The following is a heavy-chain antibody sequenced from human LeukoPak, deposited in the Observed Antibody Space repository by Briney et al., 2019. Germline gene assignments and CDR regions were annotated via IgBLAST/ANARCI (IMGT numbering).Heavy chain of an antibody. CDR2: ISYDGSNK. CDR3: AKSYGRELGPFDY. CDR1: RFTFSSYG. V-gene: IGHV3-30*18. J-gene: IGHJ4*02. Sequence: GGSLRLSCAASRFTFSSYGMHWVRQAPGKGLEWVAVISYDGSNKYYADSVKGRFTISRDNSKNTLYLQMNSLRAEDTAVYYCAKSYGRELGPFDYWGQGTLVTVSS. D-gene: IGHD1-26*01.